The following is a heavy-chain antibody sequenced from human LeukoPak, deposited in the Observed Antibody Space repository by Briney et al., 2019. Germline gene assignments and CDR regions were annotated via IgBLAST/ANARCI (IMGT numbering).Heavy chain of an antibody. V-gene: IGHV3-23*01. J-gene: IGHJ4*02. CDR3: ARRAGAYTHPYDY. Sequence: PGGSLRLSCAASGFTFSSYAMSWVRQAPGKGLEWVSAISGSGDSTYYSDSVKGRFTISIDNSKNTLYLQMNSLRAEDTAVYYCARRAGAYTHPYDYWGQGTLVTVSS. CDR2: ISGSGDST. CDR1: GFTFSSYA. D-gene: IGHD3-16*01.